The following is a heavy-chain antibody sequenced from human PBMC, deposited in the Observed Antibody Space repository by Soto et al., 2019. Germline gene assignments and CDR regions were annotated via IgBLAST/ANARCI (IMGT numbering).Heavy chain of an antibody. CDR1: GFTFSSYA. CDR3: ANIAVAGRDY. V-gene: IGHV3-23*01. D-gene: IGHD6-19*01. J-gene: IGHJ4*02. CDR2: ISGSGGST. Sequence: PGGSLRLSCAASGFTFSSYAMSWVRQAPGKGLEWVSAISGSGGSTYYADSVKGRFTISRDNAKNSLYLQMNSLRDEDTAVYYCANIAVAGRDYWGQGTLVTVSS.